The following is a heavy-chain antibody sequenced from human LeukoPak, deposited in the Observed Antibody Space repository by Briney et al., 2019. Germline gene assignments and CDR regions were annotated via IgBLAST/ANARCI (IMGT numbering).Heavy chain of an antibody. V-gene: IGHV4-59*01. J-gene: IGHJ4*02. CDR2: IYYSGST. D-gene: IGHD6-19*01. Sequence: PSETLSLTCTVSGGSTSSYYWTWIRQPPGKGLEWIGYIYYSGSTNYNPSLKSRVTISVDTSKNQFSLKLSSVTAADTAVYYCARDSYSSGSYYFDYWGQGTLVTVSS. CDR1: GGSTSSYY. CDR3: ARDSYSSGSYYFDY.